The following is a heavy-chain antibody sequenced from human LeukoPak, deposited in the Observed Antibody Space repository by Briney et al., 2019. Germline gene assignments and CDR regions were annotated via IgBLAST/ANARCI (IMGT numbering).Heavy chain of an antibody. J-gene: IGHJ5*02. V-gene: IGHV3-74*01. CDR1: GFTFSSYW. Sequence: GGSLRLPCAASGFTFSSYWMHWVRQAPGKGLVWVSRITSDGSSTSYADSVKGRFTIYRDNAKNTLYLQMSSLRAEDTAVYYCARALRGFGSRDWVDPWGQGTLVTVSS. CDR3: ARALRGFGSRDWVDP. D-gene: IGHD3-10*01. CDR2: ITSDGSST.